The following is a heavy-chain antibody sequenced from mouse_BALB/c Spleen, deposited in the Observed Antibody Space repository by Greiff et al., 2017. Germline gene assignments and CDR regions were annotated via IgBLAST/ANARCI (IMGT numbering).Heavy chain of an antibody. Sequence: EVQLQQSGPELVKPGASVKIPCKASGYTFTDYNMDWVKQSHGKSLEWIGDINPNNGGTIYNQKFKGKATLTVDKSSSTAYMELRSLTSEDTAVYYCARRDGYDWFAYWGQGTLVTVSA. CDR3: ARRDGYDWFAY. J-gene: IGHJ3*01. D-gene: IGHD2-2*01. CDR1: GYTFTDYN. V-gene: IGHV1-18*01. CDR2: INPNNGGT.